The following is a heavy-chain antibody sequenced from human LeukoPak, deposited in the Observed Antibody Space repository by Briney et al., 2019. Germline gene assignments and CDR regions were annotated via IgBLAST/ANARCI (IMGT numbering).Heavy chain of an antibody. J-gene: IGHJ4*02. CDR3: ARDSAMKNYYDSSGYYINSYYFDY. Sequence: TASETLSLTCTVSGGSISSYYWSWIRQPPGKGLEWVSYISSSGTTIYYADSVKGRFTISRDNAKNSLYLQMNDLRAGDTAVYYCARDSAMKNYYDSSGYYINSYYFDYWGQGTLVTVSS. CDR2: ISSSGTTI. V-gene: IGHV3-11*04. D-gene: IGHD3-22*01. CDR1: GGSISSYY.